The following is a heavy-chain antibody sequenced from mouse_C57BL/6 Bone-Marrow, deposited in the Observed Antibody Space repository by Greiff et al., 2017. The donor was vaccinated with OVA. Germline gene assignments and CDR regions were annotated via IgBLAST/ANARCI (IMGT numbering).Heavy chain of an antibody. J-gene: IGHJ4*01. CDR3: ARQGYGYDGYAMDY. CDR2: IYPGNGDT. Sequence: QVQLKESGAELVRPGASVKMSCKASGYTFTSYNMHWVKQTPRQGLEWIGAIYPGNGDTSYNQKFKGKATLTVDKSSSTAYMQLSSLTSEDSAVYFCARQGYGYDGYAMDYWGQGTSVTVSS. CDR1: GYTFTSYN. V-gene: IGHV1-12*01. D-gene: IGHD2-2*01.